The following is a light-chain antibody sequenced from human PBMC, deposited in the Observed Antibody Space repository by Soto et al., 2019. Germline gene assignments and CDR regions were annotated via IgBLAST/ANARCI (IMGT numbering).Light chain of an antibody. Sequence: VLRLSQGPMSLSPGERVTLACSASQSVSSNLLAWYQQKPGQAPRLLIYGATNRATGIPDRFSGRGTAAEFNLPLSSLQAEEFGVYYCQQYNNWPRATYGGGTKVDIK. CDR1: QSVSSN. CDR3: QQYNNWPRAT. V-gene: IGKV3D-15*01. CDR2: GAT. J-gene: IGKJ4*01.